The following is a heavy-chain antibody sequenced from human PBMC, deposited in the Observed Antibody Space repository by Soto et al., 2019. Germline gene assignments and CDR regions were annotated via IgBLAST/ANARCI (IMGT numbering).Heavy chain of an antibody. CDR1: GFTFSSNW. D-gene: IGHD6-19*01. CDR3: ATGCGWYSPGY. CDR2: IDNDGRSR. J-gene: IGHJ4*02. V-gene: IGHV3-74*01. Sequence: EVQLVESGGGLVQPGGSLRLACAASGFTFSSNWMHWVRQGPGKGLVWVSRIDNDGRSRHYADLVKGRFTISSYNAKTTLYVDMSSLRAEDTVVCYCATGCGWYSPGYWGQGPLVPVSS.